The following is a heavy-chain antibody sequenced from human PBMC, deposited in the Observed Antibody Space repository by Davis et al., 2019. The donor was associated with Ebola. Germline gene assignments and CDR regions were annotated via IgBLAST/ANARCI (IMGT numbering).Heavy chain of an antibody. J-gene: IGHJ3*02. CDR3: ARGDFDYGGNSHAFDI. D-gene: IGHD4-23*01. CDR1: GGSISSGDYY. V-gene: IGHV4-30-4*01. CDR2: IYYSGNT. Sequence: LRLSCTVSGGSISSGDYYWSWIRQPPGKGLEWIGYIYYSGNTYYNPSLESRVTISVDTSKNQFSLKLSSVTAADTAVYYCARGDFDYGGNSHAFDIWGQGTVVTVSS.